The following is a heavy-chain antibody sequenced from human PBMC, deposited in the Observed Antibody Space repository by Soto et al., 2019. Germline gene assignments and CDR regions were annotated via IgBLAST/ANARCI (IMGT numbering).Heavy chain of an antibody. CDR3: ARNGTQTGYSYGMDV. D-gene: IGHD1-1*01. CDR1: GGTFSDFT. Sequence: QVQLVQSGAELRKPGSSVKVSCKASGGTFSDFTINWVRQAPGQRLEWMGVIIPIFDTANYAEKFQGRVTITADESTSTSFMEVSSLRSEDTAVYYCARNGTQTGYSYGMDVWGQGTMVTVSS. V-gene: IGHV1-69*01. CDR2: IIPIFDTA. J-gene: IGHJ6*02.